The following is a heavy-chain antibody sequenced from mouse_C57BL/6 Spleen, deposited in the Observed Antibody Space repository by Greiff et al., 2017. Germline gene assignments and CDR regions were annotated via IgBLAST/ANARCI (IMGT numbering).Heavy chain of an antibody. D-gene: IGHD4-1*01. Sequence: VQLQQSGPELVKPGASVKLSCKASGYSFTGYYMNWVKQSPEKSLEWIGEINPSTGGTTYNQKFKAKATLTVDKSSSTAYMQLKSLTSEDSAVYYCARNGDAAYWGQGTLVTVSA. CDR3: ARNGDAAY. CDR1: GYSFTGYY. CDR2: INPSTGGT. J-gene: IGHJ3*01. V-gene: IGHV1-42*01.